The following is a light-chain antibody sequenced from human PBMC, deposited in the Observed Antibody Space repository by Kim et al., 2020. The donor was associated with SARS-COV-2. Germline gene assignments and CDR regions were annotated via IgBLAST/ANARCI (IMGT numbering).Light chain of an antibody. CDR1: QSVSSSY. V-gene: IGKV3-20*01. CDR3: QQYGSSST. J-gene: IGKJ5*01. CDR2: GAS. Sequence: LSPGERATLSCRARQSVSSSYLAWYQQKPGQAPRLLIYGASSRATVIPDRFSGSGSGTDFTLTISRLETEDFAVYYCQQYGSSSTFGQGTRLEIK.